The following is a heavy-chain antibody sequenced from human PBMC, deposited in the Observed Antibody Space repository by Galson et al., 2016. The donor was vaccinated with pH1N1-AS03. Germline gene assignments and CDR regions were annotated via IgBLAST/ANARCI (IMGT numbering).Heavy chain of an antibody. D-gene: IGHD2-15*01. Sequence: SLRLSCAASGFTLGDSVMHWVRQGPGKGLEWVSGISWNSGAIAYADSVKGRFTVSRDNAKNFLYLQMNSLKPGDTALYYCVKDRLSGGADVWGQGTTVTVSS. J-gene: IGHJ6*02. CDR3: VKDRLSGGADV. CDR2: ISWNSGAI. V-gene: IGHV3-9*01. CDR1: GFTLGDSV.